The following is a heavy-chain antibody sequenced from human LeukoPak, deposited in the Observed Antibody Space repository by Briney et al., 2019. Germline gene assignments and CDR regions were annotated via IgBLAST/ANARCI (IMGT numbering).Heavy chain of an antibody. J-gene: IGHJ4*02. CDR2: IFYSGST. CDR1: SGSISTSNYY. CDR3: ARGGYSTGWSFFDY. V-gene: IGHV4-39*07. D-gene: IGHD6-19*01. Sequence: PSETLSLTCTVSSGSISTSNYYWGWVRQPPGKALEWIGNIFYSGSTYYSPSLKSRVTISLDTSRNQFSLKLNSVTAADTAVYYCARGGYSTGWSFFDYWGQGPLVTVSS.